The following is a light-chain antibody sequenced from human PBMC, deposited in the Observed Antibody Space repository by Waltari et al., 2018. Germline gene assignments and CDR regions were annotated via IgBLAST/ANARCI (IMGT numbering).Light chain of an antibody. CDR2: DTN. J-gene: IGLJ3*02. V-gene: IGLV7-46*01. CDR1: TGAVTSGHY. Sequence: QAVVTQEPSLTVPPGGTVTLTCGSSTGAVTSGHYPYWFQQEPGQAPRTLVYDTNNKHSWTPSRFSGFLLGGQAALTLSGAQPEDEADYYCMPYYRGSWVFGGGTKLTVL. CDR3: MPYYRGSWV.